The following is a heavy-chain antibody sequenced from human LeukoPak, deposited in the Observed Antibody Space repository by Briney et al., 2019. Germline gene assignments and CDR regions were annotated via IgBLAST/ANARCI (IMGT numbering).Heavy chain of an antibody. D-gene: IGHD5-18*01. CDR1: GFTFDDYA. V-gene: IGHV3-43*02. J-gene: IGHJ6*02. Sequence: GGSLRLSCAASGFTFDDYAMHWVRQAPGKGLEWVSLISGDGGSTYYADSVKGRFTISRDNGKNSLYLQMNSLRTEDTALYYCAKNDAAMVYHYYYGMDVWGQGTTVTVSS. CDR3: AKNDAAMVYHYYYGMDV. CDR2: ISGDGGST.